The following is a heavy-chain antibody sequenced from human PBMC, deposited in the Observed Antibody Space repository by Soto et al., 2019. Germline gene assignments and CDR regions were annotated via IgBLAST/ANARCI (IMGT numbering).Heavy chain of an antibody. CDR1: GYTFTSYG. Sequence: GASVKVSCKASGYTFTSYGISWVRQAPGQRLEWMGWINAGNGNTKYSQKFQGRVTITRDTSASTAYMELSSLRSEDTAVYYCARSIVVVTSFDYWGQGTLVTVSS. CDR2: INAGNGNT. J-gene: IGHJ4*02. D-gene: IGHD3-22*01. V-gene: IGHV1-3*01. CDR3: ARSIVVVTSFDY.